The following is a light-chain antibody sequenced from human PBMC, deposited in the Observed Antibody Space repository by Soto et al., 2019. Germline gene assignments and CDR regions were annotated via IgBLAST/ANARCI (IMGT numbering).Light chain of an antibody. CDR1: SSDVGGFNY. CDR3: SSYAVTNIFV. V-gene: IGLV2-8*01. J-gene: IGLJ1*01. CDR2: EVN. Sequence: QSALTQPPSASGSPGQSVTISCSGTSSDVGGFNYVSWYQQHPGRAPKVLIYEVNKRPSGVPDRFSGSKSGSTAFLTVSGLQAEDEAEYYCSSYAVTNIFVFGTGTKVTVL.